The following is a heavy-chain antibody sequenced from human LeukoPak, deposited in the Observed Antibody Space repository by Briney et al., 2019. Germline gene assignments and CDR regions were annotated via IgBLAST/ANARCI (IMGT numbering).Heavy chain of an antibody. V-gene: IGHV3-23*01. CDR1: GFSFSNYA. D-gene: IGHD3-22*01. CDR2: ISGNGVST. J-gene: IGHJ4*02. CDR3: AKAPLSYDSSGPFDY. Sequence: PGGSLRLSCAASGFSFSNYAMSWVRQAPGKGLEWVSAISGNGVSTYYADSVKGRFTISRDNSKNTLYLQMNSLRAEDTAVYYCAKAPLSYDSSGPFDYWGQGTLVTVSS.